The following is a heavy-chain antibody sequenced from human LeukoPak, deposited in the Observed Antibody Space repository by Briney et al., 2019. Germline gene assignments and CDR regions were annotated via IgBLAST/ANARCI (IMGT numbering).Heavy chain of an antibody. Sequence: GSLRLSCAVSGFTSGFTFSTRWMHWVRQAPGKGLVWVSLVKTDGSSTNYADSVKGRFTVSRDNAKNTLYLQMNNLRVEDTALYYCHPLGYTSNWGQGTLVTVSS. J-gene: IGHJ4*02. CDR3: HPLGYTSN. CDR1: GFTFSTRW. D-gene: IGHD6-19*01. CDR2: VKTDGSST. V-gene: IGHV3-74*01.